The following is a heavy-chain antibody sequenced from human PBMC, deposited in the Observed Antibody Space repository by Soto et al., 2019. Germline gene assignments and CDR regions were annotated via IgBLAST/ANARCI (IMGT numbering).Heavy chain of an antibody. CDR1: GFTFTTTT. J-gene: IGHJ4*02. D-gene: IGHD5-18*01. Sequence: QVQLVESGGGVVQPGRSLSLSCAVSGFTFTTTTIHWVRQAPGKGLEWVAVISYDGNNKYFADSVKGRFTHSRVNSKNTLNLHMNGLRADDTAVYYCAGGLPIGGGYSTLDYWGRGTLVTVSS. CDR3: AGGLPIGGGYSTLDY. CDR2: ISYDGNNK. V-gene: IGHV3-30-3*01.